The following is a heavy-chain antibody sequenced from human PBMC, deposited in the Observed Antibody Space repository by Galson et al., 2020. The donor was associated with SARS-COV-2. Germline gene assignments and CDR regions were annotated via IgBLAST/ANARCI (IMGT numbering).Heavy chain of an antibody. CDR1: GYTFTSYW. Sequence: HGESLKISCQGSGYTFTSYWITWVRQMPGKGLEWMGRIDPSDSYADYSPSFQGHVTISTDNSINTAYLQWSRLKTSDTAMYYCVRRPHDTSELTYAFHIWGQGTMVTASS. CDR3: VRRPHDTSELTYAFHI. CDR2: IDPSDSYA. J-gene: IGHJ3*02. V-gene: IGHV5-10-1*01. D-gene: IGHD3-22*01.